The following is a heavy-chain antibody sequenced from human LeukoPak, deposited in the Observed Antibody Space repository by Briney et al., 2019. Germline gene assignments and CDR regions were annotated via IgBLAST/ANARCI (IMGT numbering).Heavy chain of an antibody. CDR3: ARGMEGYYFDY. J-gene: IGHJ4*02. CDR2: INTAGSST. V-gene: IGHV3-74*01. D-gene: IGHD6-13*01. CDR1: GFTFSTYW. Sequence: GGSLRLSCAASGFTFSTYWMHWVRQAPGKGLVWVSRINTAGSSTYYADSVKGRFTISRDNAKNTLYLQMNSLRAEDTAVYYCARGMEGYYFDYWGQGTLVTVSS.